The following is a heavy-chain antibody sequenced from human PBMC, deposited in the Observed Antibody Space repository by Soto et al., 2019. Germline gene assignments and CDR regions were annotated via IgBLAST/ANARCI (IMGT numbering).Heavy chain of an antibody. CDR1: GFTFSSYA. CDR2: ISGSGGST. V-gene: IGHV3-23*01. Sequence: GGSLRLSCAASGFTFSSYAMSWVRQAPGKGLEWVSAISGSGGSTYYADSVKGRFTISRDNSKNTLYLQMNSLRAEDTAVYYCAIDIVVVVAATRNYYMDVWGKGTTVTVSS. D-gene: IGHD2-15*01. CDR3: AIDIVVVVAATRNYYMDV. J-gene: IGHJ6*03.